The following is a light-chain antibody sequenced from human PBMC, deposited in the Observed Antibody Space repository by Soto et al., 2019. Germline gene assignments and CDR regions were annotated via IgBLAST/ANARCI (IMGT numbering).Light chain of an antibody. CDR2: KAS. V-gene: IGKV1-5*03. CDR1: PTIRRW. Sequence: DIQMPPSPSTLSGSVGASFTITGRARPTIRRWLAWYQQKPGKAPKLLIYKASTLKSGVPSRFSGSGSGTEFTLTISSLQPDEFATYYCQNYNSYSEAVGEGTKVGIK. CDR3: QNYNSYSEA. J-gene: IGKJ4*01.